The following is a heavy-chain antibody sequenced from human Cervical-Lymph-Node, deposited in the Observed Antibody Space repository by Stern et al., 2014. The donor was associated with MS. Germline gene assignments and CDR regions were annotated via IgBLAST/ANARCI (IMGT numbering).Heavy chain of an antibody. V-gene: IGHV1-24*01. CDR3: AGMVRDDWYFDL. CDR1: GYTLTELS. D-gene: IGHD3-10*01. J-gene: IGHJ2*01. CDR2: FGPEDGAT. Sequence: VQLVQSGAEVKKPGASVKVSCKASGYTLTELSMHWVRQAPGKGLEWLGGFGPEDGATIYAQKLQGRVTMTEDTSTDTAYMELSSLRSEDTAVYYCAGMVRDDWYFDLWGRGTLVAVSS.